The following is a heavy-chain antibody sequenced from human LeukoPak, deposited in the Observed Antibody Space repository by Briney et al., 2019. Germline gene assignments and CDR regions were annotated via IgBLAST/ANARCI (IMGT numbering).Heavy chain of an antibody. Sequence: SETLSLTCAVYGGSFSGYYWSWIRQPPGKGLEWIGEINHSGSTNYNPSLKSRVTISVDTSKNQFSLKLSSVTAADTAVYYCARQRVNYDSSGYYYGSFDYWGQGTLVTVSS. D-gene: IGHD3-22*01. CDR3: ARQRVNYDSSGYYYGSFDY. CDR1: GGSFSGYY. J-gene: IGHJ4*02. V-gene: IGHV4-34*01. CDR2: INHSGST.